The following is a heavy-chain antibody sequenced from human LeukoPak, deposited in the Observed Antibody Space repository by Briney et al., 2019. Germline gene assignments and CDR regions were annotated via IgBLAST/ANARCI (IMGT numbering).Heavy chain of an antibody. D-gene: IGHD5-18*01. CDR3: ARGSSYGFSMGY. CDR2: ISAYSGDT. J-gene: IGHJ4*02. Sequence: GASVKVSCKASGYTFTSYGISWVRQAPGQGLEWMGWISAYSGDTNYAQKLQDRVTMTTDTSTTTAYMELKNLRSDDTAVYYCARGSSYGFSMGYWGQGTLVTVSS. CDR1: GYTFTSYG. V-gene: IGHV1-18*01.